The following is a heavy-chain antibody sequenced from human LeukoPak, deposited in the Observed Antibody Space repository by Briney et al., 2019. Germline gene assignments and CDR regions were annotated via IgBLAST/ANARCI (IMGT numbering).Heavy chain of an antibody. CDR2: IYYTGST. Sequence: SWETLSLTCAVSGGSIGGYYWSWIRQPPGKGLEWMGFIYYTGSTKYNPSLESRATMSVDTSKNQFSVNLISLTAADTAVYFCARHFVSTNYFEYWGQGIQVSVSS. D-gene: IGHD5/OR15-5a*01. V-gene: IGHV4-59*08. CDR1: GGSIGGYY. CDR3: ARHFVSTNYFEY. J-gene: IGHJ4*02.